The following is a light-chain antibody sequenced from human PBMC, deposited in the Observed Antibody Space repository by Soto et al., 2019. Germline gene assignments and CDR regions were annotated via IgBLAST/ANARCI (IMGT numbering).Light chain of an antibody. CDR1: QSINRK. J-gene: IGKJ1*01. Sequence: EIVMTQAPATLSVSPGEIATLSCRASQSINRKLAWYQQKPGQAPRVLIYGTSTRATDIPARFSGSGSGTEFTLTISSLQSEDLSVYYCQQYNNGPRTFGQGTKVEIK. CDR3: QQYNNGPRT. V-gene: IGKV3-15*01. CDR2: GTS.